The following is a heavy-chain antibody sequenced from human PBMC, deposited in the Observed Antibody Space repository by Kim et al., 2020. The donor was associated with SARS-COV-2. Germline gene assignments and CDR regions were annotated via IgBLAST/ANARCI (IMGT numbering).Heavy chain of an antibody. J-gene: IGHJ4*02. CDR3: ARAGGGGYYAYFDY. D-gene: IGHD1-26*01. V-gene: IGHV3-30*01. Sequence: ADAVKGLFTIARDNAKNTLYLQMNGLRAEDTAVYYCARAGGGGYYAYFDYWGQGTLVTVSS.